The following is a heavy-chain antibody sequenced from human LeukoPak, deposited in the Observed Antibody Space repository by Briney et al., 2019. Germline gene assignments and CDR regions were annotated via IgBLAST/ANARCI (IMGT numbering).Heavy chain of an antibody. Sequence: GGSLRLSCAASGFTFSSYGMSWVRQAPGKGLEWVSAISGSGGSTYYADSVKGRFTISRDNSKNTLYLQMNSLRAEDTAVYYCAKDPSYYYDSSGYYPLEYRGQGTLVTVSS. CDR3: AKDPSYYYDSSGYYPLEY. CDR1: GFTFSSYG. D-gene: IGHD3-22*01. V-gene: IGHV3-23*01. CDR2: ISGSGGST. J-gene: IGHJ4*02.